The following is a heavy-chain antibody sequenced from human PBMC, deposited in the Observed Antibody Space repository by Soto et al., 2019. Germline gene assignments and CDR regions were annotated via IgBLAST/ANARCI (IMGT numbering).Heavy chain of an antibody. J-gene: IGHJ6*02. D-gene: IGHD3-3*01. Sequence: SETLSLTCTVSGGSISSYYWSWIRQPPGKGLEWIGYIYYSGSTNYNPSLKSRVTISVDTSKNQFSLKLSSVTAADTAVYYCARGRNDFWSGYPNYYYYGMDVWGQGTTVTVS. CDR1: GGSISSYY. CDR2: IYYSGST. CDR3: ARGRNDFWSGYPNYYYYGMDV. V-gene: IGHV4-59*01.